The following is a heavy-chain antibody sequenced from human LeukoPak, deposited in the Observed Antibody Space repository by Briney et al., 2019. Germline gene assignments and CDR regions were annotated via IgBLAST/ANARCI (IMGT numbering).Heavy chain of an antibody. D-gene: IGHD5-12*01. V-gene: IGHV1-2*02. J-gene: IGHJ4*02. CDR1: GYTFTGYY. CDR3: AREGGISGYNPHFDY. Sequence: GASVKVSCKASGYTFTGYYMHWVRQAPGQGLEWMGWINPNSGGTNYAQKFQGRVTMTRDTSISTAYMELSGLRSDDTAVYYCAREGGISGYNPHFDYWGQGTLVSVSS. CDR2: INPNSGGT.